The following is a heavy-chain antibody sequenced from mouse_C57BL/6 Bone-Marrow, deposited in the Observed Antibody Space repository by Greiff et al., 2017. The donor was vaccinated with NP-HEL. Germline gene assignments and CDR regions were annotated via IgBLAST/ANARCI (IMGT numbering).Heavy chain of an antibody. CDR1: GYAFTNYL. J-gene: IGHJ4*01. V-gene: IGHV1-54*01. CDR3: ARREDYAMDY. CDR2: INPGSGGT. Sequence: VHLVESGAELVRPGTSVKVSCKASGYAFTNYLIEWVKQRPGQGLEWIGVINPGSGGTNYNEKFKGKATLTADKSSSTAYMQLSSLTSEDSAVYFCARREDYAMDYWGQGTSVTVSS.